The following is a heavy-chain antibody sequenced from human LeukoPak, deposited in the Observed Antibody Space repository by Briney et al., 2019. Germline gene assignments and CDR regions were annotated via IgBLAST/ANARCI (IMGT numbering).Heavy chain of an antibody. J-gene: IGHJ4*02. CDR3: ARGTLYSGWSYYFDY. CDR1: GYSISSGYF. D-gene: IGHD6-19*01. Sequence: SETLSLTCTVSGYSISSGYFWGWIRQPPGKGLEWIGSIYHGGSTYYNPSLRSRVIISVDMSKNHFSLRLSSVTAADTAMYYCARGTLYSGWSYYFDYWGQGSQVTVSS. CDR2: IYHGGST. V-gene: IGHV4-38-2*02.